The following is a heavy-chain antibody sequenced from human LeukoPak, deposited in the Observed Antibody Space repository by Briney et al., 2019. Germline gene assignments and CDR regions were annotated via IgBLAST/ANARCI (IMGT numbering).Heavy chain of an antibody. CDR2: MNPNSGNT. D-gene: IGHD4-17*01. V-gene: IGHV1-8*01. Sequence: ASVKVSCKASGYTFTSYDINWVRQATGQGLEWMGWMNPNSGNTGYAQKFQGRVTMTRDMSTSTVYMELSSLRSEDTAVYYCARLVTVTPYNWFDPWGQGTLVTVSS. CDR3: ARLVTVTPYNWFDP. CDR1: GYTFTSYD. J-gene: IGHJ5*02.